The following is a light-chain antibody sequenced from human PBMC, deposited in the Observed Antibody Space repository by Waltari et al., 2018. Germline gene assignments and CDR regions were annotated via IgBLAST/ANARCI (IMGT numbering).Light chain of an antibody. J-gene: IGKJ2*02. CDR2: RAS. Sequence: ELVMTPSPAALSVSPGESATLSCRASQSISDNLAWYQHKPGQPPRLLISRASTRATGVPARFSGSGSGTEFTLTISSLQSEDSAIYFCQQYNTWPPSTFGQGTKLEIK. CDR3: QQYNTWPPST. V-gene: IGKV3-15*01. CDR1: QSISDN.